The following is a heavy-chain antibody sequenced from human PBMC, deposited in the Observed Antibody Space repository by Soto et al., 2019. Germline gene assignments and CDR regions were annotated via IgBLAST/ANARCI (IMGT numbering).Heavy chain of an antibody. D-gene: IGHD1-26*01. CDR2: IKSKSAGETT. J-gene: IGHJ4*02. Sequence: EVQLVESGGGLVKPGGSLRLSCAASGFSFRTTWMAWVRQAPGKGLEWVGRIKSKSAGETTDYADPVKGRFTISRDDSKDTLYLHMDSLETGDTAVYYCSTGSPFSGSVVDYWGQGTLVTGSS. CDR1: GFSFRTTW. V-gene: IGHV3-15*05. CDR3: STGSPFSGSVVDY.